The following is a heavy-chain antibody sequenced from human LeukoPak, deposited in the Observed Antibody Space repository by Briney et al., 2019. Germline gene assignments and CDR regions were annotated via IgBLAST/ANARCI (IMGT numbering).Heavy chain of an antibody. CDR2: ISYDGSNK. J-gene: IGHJ4*02. CDR1: GFTFSSYA. D-gene: IGHD1-14*01. Sequence: GGSLRLSCAVSGFTFSSYAMHWVRQAPGKGLEWVAVISYDGSNKYYADSVKGRFTISRDNSKNTLYLQMNSLRAEDTAVYYCARAGDLNPLGPLINWGQGTLVTVSS. CDR3: ARAGDLNPLGPLIN. V-gene: IGHV3-30-3*01.